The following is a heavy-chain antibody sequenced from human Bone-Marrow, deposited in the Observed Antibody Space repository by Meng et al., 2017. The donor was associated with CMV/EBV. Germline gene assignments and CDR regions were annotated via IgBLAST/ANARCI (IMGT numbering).Heavy chain of an antibody. V-gene: IGHV4-59*01. Sequence: ESLKISCTVSGGSISSYYWSWIRQPPGKGLEWIGYIYYSGSTNYNPSLKSRVTISVDTSKNQFSLKLSSVTAADTAVYYCARYTVTTVFDYWGQGTLVTVSS. CDR1: GGSISSYY. J-gene: IGHJ4*02. CDR2: IYYSGST. CDR3: ARYTVTTVFDY. D-gene: IGHD4-11*01.